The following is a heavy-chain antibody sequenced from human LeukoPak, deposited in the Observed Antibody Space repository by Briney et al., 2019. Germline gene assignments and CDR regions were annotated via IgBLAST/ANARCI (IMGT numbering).Heavy chain of an antibody. Sequence: SETLSLTCTVSGYSITSGYYWAWIRQAPGKGLEYIGNIYHSGDTYYNPSLKSRVTISLDTSKNQFSLKLSSVTAADTAVYHCARDRDVDYFDYWGRGTLVIVSS. CDR1: GYSITSGYY. CDR3: ARDRDVDYFDY. CDR2: IYHSGDT. J-gene: IGHJ4*01. V-gene: IGHV4-38-2*02. D-gene: IGHD2-15*01.